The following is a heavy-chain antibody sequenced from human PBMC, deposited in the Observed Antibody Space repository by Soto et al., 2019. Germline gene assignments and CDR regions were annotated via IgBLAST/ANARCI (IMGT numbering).Heavy chain of an antibody. CDR2: INPDSGAT. V-gene: IGHV1-2*02. Sequence: HEHLVQSGAEVKRPGASLKVSCKASGYSFTGYYIHWVRQAPGQGLEWMGWINPDSGATNYAQNFQGRVTLTSDTSISTASMDLTSLTSADTAVYYCARGDYGTGGYTFPYFDYWGQGTLVIVSS. J-gene: IGHJ4*02. D-gene: IGHD2-8*02. CDR1: GYSFTGYY. CDR3: ARGDYGTGGYTFPYFDY.